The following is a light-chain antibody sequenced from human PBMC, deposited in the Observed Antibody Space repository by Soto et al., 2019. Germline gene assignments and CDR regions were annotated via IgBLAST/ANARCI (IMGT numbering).Light chain of an antibody. J-gene: IGKJ4*01. V-gene: IGKV3-11*01. CDR1: QSVRIS. CDR3: QQRSNWPLS. CDR2: DSF. Sequence: ETVLTQSPATLSLSPGERATLSCRASQSVRISVAWYQRKPGQAPRLLIYDSFNRATGIPARFSGSGSGTDFTLTISSLEPEDFAFYYCQQRSNWPLSFGGGTKVEIK.